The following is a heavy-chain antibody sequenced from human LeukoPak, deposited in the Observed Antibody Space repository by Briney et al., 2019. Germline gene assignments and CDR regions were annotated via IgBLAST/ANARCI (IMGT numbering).Heavy chain of an antibody. CDR1: GFTVSSNY. CDR3: ARDLRGIDAFDI. J-gene: IGHJ3*02. Sequence: GGSLRLSCVASGFTVSSNYMSWVRQAPGKGLEWVSVIYSGGSTYYADPVKGRFTISRHNSKNTLYLQMNSLRAEDTAVYYCARDLRGIDAFDIWGQGTMVTVSS. CDR2: IYSGGST. V-gene: IGHV3-53*04. D-gene: IGHD3-16*01.